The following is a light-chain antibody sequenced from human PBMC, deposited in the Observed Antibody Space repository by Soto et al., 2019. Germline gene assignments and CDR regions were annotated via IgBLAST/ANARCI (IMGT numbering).Light chain of an antibody. Sequence: EIIMTQSPATLSLSPWDSATPSCRASQSVSNKLAWYHQKPGQAPRVLIYGASIRATGVPARFSGSGSGTEFTLTISSLQSEDFALFYCQQYYNWPLTFGQGTKVDI. CDR2: GAS. V-gene: IGKV3-15*01. J-gene: IGKJ1*01. CDR3: QQYYNWPLT. CDR1: QSVSNK.